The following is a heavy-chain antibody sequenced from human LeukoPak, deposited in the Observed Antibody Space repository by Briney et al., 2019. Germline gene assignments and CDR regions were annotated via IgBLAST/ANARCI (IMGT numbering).Heavy chain of an antibody. CDR2: INPNSGGT. CDR3: ASDSGERLIPPYHMDV. CDR1: GYTFTGYY. J-gene: IGHJ6*03. D-gene: IGHD1-1*01. Sequence: ASVKVSCKASGYTFTGYYMHWVRQAPGQGLEWMGWINPNSGGTNYAQKFQGRVTMTRDTSISTAYMELSRLRSDDTAVYYCASDSGERLIPPYHMDVWGKGTTVTVSS. V-gene: IGHV1-2*02.